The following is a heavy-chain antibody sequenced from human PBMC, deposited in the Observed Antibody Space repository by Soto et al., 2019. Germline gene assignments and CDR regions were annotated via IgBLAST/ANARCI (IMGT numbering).Heavy chain of an antibody. CDR1: GYTFTGYY. CDR3: ARENSKQLGKGTGYYYYYYMDV. J-gene: IGHJ6*03. CDR2: INPNSGGT. Sequence: ASVKVSCKASGYTFTGYYMHWVRQAPGQGLEWMGWINPNSGGTNYAQKFQGWVTMTRDTSISTAYIELSRLRSDDTAVYYCARENSKQLGKGTGYYYYYYMDVWGKGTTVTVSS. D-gene: IGHD6-6*01. V-gene: IGHV1-2*04.